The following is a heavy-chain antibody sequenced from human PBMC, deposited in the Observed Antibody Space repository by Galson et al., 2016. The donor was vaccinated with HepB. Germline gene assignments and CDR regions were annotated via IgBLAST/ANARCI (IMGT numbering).Heavy chain of an antibody. V-gene: IGHV3-30*04. J-gene: IGHJ4*02. Sequence: SLRLSCAASGFTFSNYAMHWVRQAPGKGLEWVAVISYDGSDKYYADSVKGRFTISRDNSKNTLYLQMNSLRGEDTAVYYCARPEPSGTYAFDYWGQGTLVTVSS. CDR3: ARPEPSGTYAFDY. CDR2: ISYDGSDK. D-gene: IGHD1-26*01. CDR1: GFTFSNYA.